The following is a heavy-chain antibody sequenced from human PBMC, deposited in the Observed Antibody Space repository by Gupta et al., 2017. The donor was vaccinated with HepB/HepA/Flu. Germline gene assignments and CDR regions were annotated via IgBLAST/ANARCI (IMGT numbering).Heavy chain of an antibody. CDR3: TTGWYYDFWSGYFRFDP. V-gene: IGHV3-15*01. CDR1: GFTFSNAW. J-gene: IGHJ5*02. Sequence: EVQLVESGRGLVKPGGSLRLSCAASGFTFSNAWMSWVRQAPGKGLEWVGRIKSKTDGGTTDYAAPVKGRFTISRDDSKNTLYLQMNSLKTEDTAVYYCTTGWYYDFWSGYFRFDPWGQGTLVTVSS. CDR2: IKSKTDGGTT. D-gene: IGHD3-3*01.